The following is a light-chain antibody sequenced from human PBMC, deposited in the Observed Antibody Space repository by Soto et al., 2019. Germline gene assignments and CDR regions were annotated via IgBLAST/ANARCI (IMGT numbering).Light chain of an antibody. Sequence: DIQMTQSPSSLSASVGDGVAITCRASQSISSYLNWYQQKPGKAPKLLIYAASSLQSGVPSRFSGSGSGTDFTLTISSLQPEDFATYYCQQSYSTRIFTFGPGTKVDT. V-gene: IGKV1-39*01. J-gene: IGKJ3*01. CDR3: QQSYSTRIFT. CDR1: QSISSY. CDR2: AAS.